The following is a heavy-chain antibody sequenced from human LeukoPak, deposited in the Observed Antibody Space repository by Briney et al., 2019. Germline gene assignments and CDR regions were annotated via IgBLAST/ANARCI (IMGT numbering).Heavy chain of an antibody. D-gene: IGHD6-6*01. CDR1: GGTFSSYA. J-gene: IGHJ5*02. CDR2: IIPIFGTA. CDR3: ASTFSSIAARPWFDP. Sequence: SVKVSSKASGGTFSSYAISWVRQAPGQGLEWMGGIIPIFGTANYAQKFQGRVTITADESTSTAYMELSSLRSEDTAVYYCASTFSSIAARPWFDPWGQGTLVTVSS. V-gene: IGHV1-69*13.